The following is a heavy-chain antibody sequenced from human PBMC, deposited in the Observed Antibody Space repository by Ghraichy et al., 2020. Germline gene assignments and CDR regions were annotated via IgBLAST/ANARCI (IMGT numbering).Heavy chain of an antibody. J-gene: IGHJ6*02. V-gene: IGHV3-7*01. D-gene: IGHD1-1*01. CDR1: GFFFHNYW. Sequence: GGSLRLSCVTSGFFFHNYWMTWVRQAPGKGLEWVANIKQDGGEKYYVDSVQGRFTISRDNAKNSLYLQMTALRVEDTAVYFCARRRVSRGYYDLALWGPGTTAPVSS. CDR2: IKQDGGEK. CDR3: ARRRVSRGYYDLAL.